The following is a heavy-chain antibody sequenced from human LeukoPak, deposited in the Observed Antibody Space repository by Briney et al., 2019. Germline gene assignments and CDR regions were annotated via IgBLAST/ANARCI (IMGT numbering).Heavy chain of an antibody. Sequence: SVKVSCKASGGTFSSYAISWVRQAPGQGLEWMGRIIPIFGIANYAQKFQGRVTITADKSTSTAYMELSSLRSEDTAVHYCARGGRSTSTSSLNWFDPWGQGTLVTVSS. CDR1: GGTFSSYA. J-gene: IGHJ5*02. CDR3: ARGGRSTSTSSLNWFDP. V-gene: IGHV1-69*04. CDR2: IIPIFGIA. D-gene: IGHD2-2*01.